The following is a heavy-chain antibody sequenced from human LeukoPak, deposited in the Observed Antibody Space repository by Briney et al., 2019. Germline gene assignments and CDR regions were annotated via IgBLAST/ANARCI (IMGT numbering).Heavy chain of an antibody. D-gene: IGHD3-22*01. J-gene: IGHJ4*02. V-gene: IGHV3-53*01. CDR3: ARGQYYYDSSGYWYYFDY. Sequence: GGSLRLSCAASGFTVSSNYMSWVRQAPGKGLEWVSGIYSGGSTYYADSVKGRFTISRDNSKNTLYLQMNSLRAEDTAVYYCARGQYYYDSSGYWYYFDYWGQGTLVTVSS. CDR1: GFTVSSNY. CDR2: IYSGGST.